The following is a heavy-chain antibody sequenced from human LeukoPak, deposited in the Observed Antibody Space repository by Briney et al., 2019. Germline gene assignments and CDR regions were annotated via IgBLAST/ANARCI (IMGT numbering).Heavy chain of an antibody. CDR3: TTERSYYDILTGYYRYYYGMDV. D-gene: IGHD3-9*01. J-gene: IGHJ6*04. CDR1: GFTFSNAW. V-gene: IGHV3-15*01. Sequence: GGSLRLPCAASGFTFSNAWMSWVRQAPGKGLEWVGRIKSKTDGGTTDYAAPVKGRFTISRDDSKNTLYLQMNSLKTENTAVYYCTTERSYYDILTGYYRYYYGMDVWGKGTTVTVSS. CDR2: IKSKTDGGTT.